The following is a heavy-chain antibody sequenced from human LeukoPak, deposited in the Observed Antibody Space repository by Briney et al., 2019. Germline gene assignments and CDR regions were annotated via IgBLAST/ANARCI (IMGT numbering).Heavy chain of an antibody. Sequence: ASVKVSCKASGYTFVSYLIHWVRQAPGQGLEWMGIINPSGGSTNYAQKLQGRVTMTRDTSTSTVYMELSSLRSEDTAVYYCARGLSYYDILTGYYVHAFDIWGQGTMVTVSS. D-gene: IGHD3-9*01. CDR3: ARGLSYYDILTGYYVHAFDI. CDR1: GYTFVSYL. CDR2: INPSGGST. V-gene: IGHV1-46*01. J-gene: IGHJ3*02.